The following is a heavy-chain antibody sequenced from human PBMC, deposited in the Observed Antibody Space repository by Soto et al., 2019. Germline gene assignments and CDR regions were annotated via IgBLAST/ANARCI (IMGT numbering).Heavy chain of an antibody. CDR1: GFTFSSFW. V-gene: IGHV3-7*01. CDR2: IKQDGSET. D-gene: IGHD6-19*01. J-gene: IGHJ4*02. Sequence: EVQLVESGGGLVQPGGSLRLSCAASGFTFSSFWMSWVRQATGKGLEWVANIKQDGSETYYVDSVKGRFTISRDNAKNSLYLQMNSLRFEDTAVYYCVGCSGWFQTDWGQGTLVTVSS. CDR3: VGCSGWFQTD.